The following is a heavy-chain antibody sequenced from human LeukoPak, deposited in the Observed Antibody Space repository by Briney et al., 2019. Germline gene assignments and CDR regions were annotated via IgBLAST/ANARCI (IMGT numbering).Heavy chain of an antibody. CDR1: GFTFSSYW. Sequence: PGGSLRLSCAASGFTFSSYWMSWVRQAPGKGLEWVANIKQDGSEKYYVDSVKGRFTISRDNAKNSLYLQMNSLRAEDTAVYYCARDRKGSGPPPPGMDVWGKGTTVTVSS. CDR3: ARDRKGSGPPPPGMDV. D-gene: IGHD1-26*01. CDR2: IKQDGSEK. V-gene: IGHV3-7*01. J-gene: IGHJ6*03.